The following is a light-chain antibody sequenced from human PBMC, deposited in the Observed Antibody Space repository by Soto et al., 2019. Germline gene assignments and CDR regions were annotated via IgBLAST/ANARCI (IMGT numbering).Light chain of an antibody. CDR2: GAS. CDR3: QKYDSAPWT. V-gene: IGKV1-27*01. Sequence: EIQMTQSPSSLSASVGDRVTITCRASQGTSNYLAWYQQKPGKVPKLLIYGASTLQSGVPSRLSGSGSGTDFTLIINSLQPEDVATYYCQKYDSAPWTFGQGTKVEI. J-gene: IGKJ1*01. CDR1: QGTSNY.